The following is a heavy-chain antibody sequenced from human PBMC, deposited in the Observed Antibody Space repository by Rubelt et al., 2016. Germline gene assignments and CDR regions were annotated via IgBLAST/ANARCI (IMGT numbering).Heavy chain of an antibody. CDR1: GGSISSSSYY. D-gene: IGHD3-22*01. J-gene: IGHJ4*02. Sequence: QLQLQESGPGLVKPSETLSLTCTVSGGSISSSSYYWGWIRQPPGKGLEWIGSIYYSGSTYYNPSLKGRVTISVDTSKNQVALKLSSVTAADTAVYYCARGYYYDSSGYFEHFDYWGQGTLVTVSS. V-gene: IGHV4-39*01. CDR3: ARGYYYDSSGYFEHFDY. CDR2: IYYSGST.